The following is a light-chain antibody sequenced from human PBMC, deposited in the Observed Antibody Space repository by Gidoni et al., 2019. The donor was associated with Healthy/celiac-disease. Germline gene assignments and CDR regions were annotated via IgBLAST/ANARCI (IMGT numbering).Light chain of an antibody. CDR2: DAS. V-gene: IGKV3-11*01. J-gene: IGKJ5*01. CDR1: QSVSSY. Sequence: DIVFTLSPATLSVSPGERPTLSCRASQSVSSYLAWYQQKPGQAPRLLIYDASNRATGIPARFSGSGSGTDVTLTISSLEPEDFAVYYCQQRSNWPPITFGQGTRLEIK. CDR3: QQRSNWPPIT.